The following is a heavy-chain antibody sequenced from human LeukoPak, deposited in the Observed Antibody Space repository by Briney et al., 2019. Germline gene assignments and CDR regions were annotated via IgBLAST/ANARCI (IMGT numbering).Heavy chain of an antibody. J-gene: IGHJ5*02. CDR1: GGSFSGYY. Sequence: PSETLSLTCAVYGGSFSGYYWSWIRQPPGKGLEWIGEINHSGSTNYNPFLKSRVTISVDTSKNQFSLKLSSVTAADTAVYYCARGQRNYYGSGSYRDWFDPWGQGTLVTVSS. V-gene: IGHV4-34*01. CDR3: ARGQRNYYGSGSYRDWFDP. CDR2: INHSGST. D-gene: IGHD3-10*01.